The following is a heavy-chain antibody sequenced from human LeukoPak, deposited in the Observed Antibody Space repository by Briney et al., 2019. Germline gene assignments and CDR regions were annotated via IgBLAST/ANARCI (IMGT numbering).Heavy chain of an antibody. J-gene: IGHJ4*02. D-gene: IGHD2-8*01. V-gene: IGHV3-23*01. CDR1: GFTVSRYA. CDR3: AKDFGDCSNGVCYGKPFDY. CDR2: ISGSGDTT. Sequence: PGGSLRLSCAASGFTVSRYAMSWARQAPGKGQEWVSGISGSGDTTYYADPVKGRFTISRDNSKNTLYLQMNSLRAEDTAVYYCAKDFGDCSNGVCYGKPFDYWGQGTLVTASS.